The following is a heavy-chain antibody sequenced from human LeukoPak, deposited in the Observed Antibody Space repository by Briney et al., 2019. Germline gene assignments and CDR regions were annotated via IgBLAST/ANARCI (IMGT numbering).Heavy chain of an antibody. Sequence: ASVKVSCKASGYTFTSYGISWVRQAPGQGLEWMGWISAYNGNTNYAQKLQGRVTMTTDTSTSTAYMELRSLRSDDTAVYYCAGPVNYYGSGSYYNPLGFDYWGQGTLVTVSS. CDR2: ISAYNGNT. D-gene: IGHD3-10*01. CDR3: AGPVNYYGSGSYYNPLGFDY. CDR1: GYTFTSYG. V-gene: IGHV1-18*04. J-gene: IGHJ4*02.